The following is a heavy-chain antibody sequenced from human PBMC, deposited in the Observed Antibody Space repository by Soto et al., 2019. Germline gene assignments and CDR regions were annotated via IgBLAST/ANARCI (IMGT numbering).Heavy chain of an antibody. J-gene: IGHJ6*02. V-gene: IGHV3-30-3*01. Sequence: PGGSLRLSCAASGFTFSNYAIHWVRQAPGKGLEWVAVISYDGSNNYYADSVKGRFTISRDNSKNTLHLQMNTLRSEDTAVYYCARDWATTVRGEMLESDYLGMDVWGQGTTVTVSS. D-gene: IGHD3-10*01. CDR3: ARDWATTVRGEMLESDYLGMDV. CDR2: ISYDGSNN. CDR1: GFTFSNYA.